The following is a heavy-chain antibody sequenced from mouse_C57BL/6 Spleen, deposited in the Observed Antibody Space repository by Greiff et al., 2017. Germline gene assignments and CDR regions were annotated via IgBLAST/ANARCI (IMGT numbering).Heavy chain of an antibody. Sequence: VKLMESGPGLVQPSQSLSITCTVSGFSLTSYGVHWVRQSPGKGLEWLGVIWSGGSTDYNAAFISRLSISKDNSKSQVFFKMNSLQADDTAIYYCARSYDGCYEGWFAYWGQGTLVTVSA. CDR3: ARSYDGCYEGWFAY. CDR1: GFSLTSYG. J-gene: IGHJ3*01. D-gene: IGHD2-3*01. V-gene: IGHV2-2*01. CDR2: IWSGGST.